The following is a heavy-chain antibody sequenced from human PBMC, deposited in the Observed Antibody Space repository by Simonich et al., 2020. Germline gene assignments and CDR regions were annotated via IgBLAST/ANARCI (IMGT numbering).Heavy chain of an antibody. V-gene: IGHV4-61*02. CDR2: IYTRGST. D-gene: IGHD6-6*01. CDR3: ARGAYSSSSGDY. CDR1: GYSISSGYY. J-gene: IGHJ4*02. Sequence: QVQLQESGPGLVKPSETMSLTCAVSGYSISSGYYWSWIRQPAGKGLEWIGRIYTRGSTNYNPSLKSRVTISVDKSKNQFSLKLSSVTAADTAVYYCARGAYSSSSGDYWGQGTLVTVSS.